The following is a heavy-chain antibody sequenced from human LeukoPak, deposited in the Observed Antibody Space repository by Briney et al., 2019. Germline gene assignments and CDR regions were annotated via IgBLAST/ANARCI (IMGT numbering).Heavy chain of an antibody. CDR3: SRRDEKRGVFDF. CDR2: IGSSGSTI. D-gene: IGHD5-24*01. Sequence: PGGSLRLSCAASGFTFSSYGMNWVRQAPGKGLEWVSYIGSSGSTIYYADSVKGRFTISRDTAKNSLYLQMNSLRAEDTAVYYCSRRDEKRGVFDFWGQGTMVTVSS. J-gene: IGHJ3*01. CDR1: GFTFSSYG. V-gene: IGHV3-48*04.